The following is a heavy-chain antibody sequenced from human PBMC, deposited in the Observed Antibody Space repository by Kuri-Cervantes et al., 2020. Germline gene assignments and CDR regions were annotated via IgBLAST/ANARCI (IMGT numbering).Heavy chain of an antibody. J-gene: IGHJ4*02. V-gene: IGHV6-1*01. CDR3: ARGNTVTRTFDY. D-gene: IGHD4-17*01. CDR1: GDSVSSNSAA. Sequence: SQTLSLTCAISGDSVSSNSAAWNWIRQSPSRGLEWLGRTYYRSKWYNDYAVSVKSRISINPDTSINHFSLQLNSVTPDDTAVYYCARGNTVTRTFDYWGQGTLVTVSS. CDR2: TYYRSKWYN.